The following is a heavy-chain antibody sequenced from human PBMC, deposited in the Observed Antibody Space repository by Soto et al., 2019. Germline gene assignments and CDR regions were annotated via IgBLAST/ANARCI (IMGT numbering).Heavy chain of an antibody. Sequence: SQPLSLTCSIYSGSVSGYYWSWIRQPPGKGLEWIGEISQSGNTNYSTSLKSRVSISIDTSKKQFSLNLASVSAADTAVYYCARVSRIAARPPYYYGMDVWGQGTTVT. V-gene: IGHV4-34*01. J-gene: IGHJ6*02. CDR1: SGSVSGYY. CDR3: ARVSRIAARPPYYYGMDV. CDR2: ISQSGNT. D-gene: IGHD6-6*01.